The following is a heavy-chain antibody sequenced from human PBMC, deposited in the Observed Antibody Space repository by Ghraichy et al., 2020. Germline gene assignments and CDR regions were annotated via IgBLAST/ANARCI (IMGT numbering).Heavy chain of an antibody. V-gene: IGHV4-31*03. CDR3: ARDHTVTMGVNWYFDL. CDR1: GGSISSGGYY. Sequence: SETLSLTCTVSGGSISSGGYYWSWIRQHPGKGLEWIGYIYYSGSTYYNPSLKSRVTISVDTSKNQFSLKLSSVTAADTAVYYCARDHTVTMGVNWYFDLWGRGTLVTVSS. CDR2: IYYSGST. J-gene: IGHJ2*01. D-gene: IGHD4-17*01.